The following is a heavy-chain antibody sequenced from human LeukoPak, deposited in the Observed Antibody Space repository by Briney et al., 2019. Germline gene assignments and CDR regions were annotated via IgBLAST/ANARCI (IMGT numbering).Heavy chain of an antibody. Sequence: GGSLRLSCAASGFTFSSYGMHWVRQAPGKGLEWVAVISYDGSNKYYADSVKGRFTISRDNSKNTLYLQMNSLSAEDTAVYYCAKRTVGEGPPFDYWGQGTLVTVSS. CDR2: ISYDGSNK. V-gene: IGHV3-30*18. J-gene: IGHJ4*02. CDR1: GFTFSSYG. CDR3: AKRTVGEGPPFDY. D-gene: IGHD3-16*01.